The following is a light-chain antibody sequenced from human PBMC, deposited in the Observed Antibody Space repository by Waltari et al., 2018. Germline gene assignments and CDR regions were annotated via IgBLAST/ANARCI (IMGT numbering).Light chain of an antibody. CDR3: YSTDCSGNYKGL. Sequence: SYELTQPPSVSVSPGQTARITCSGDVLQKKYAYWYQQKSGQAPVMVIFEDSKRPSGIPERFSGSISGTMATLTISGARVEDEADYYCYSTDCSGNYKGLFGGGTKLTVL. CDR1: VLQKKY. CDR2: EDS. V-gene: IGLV3-10*01. J-gene: IGLJ2*01.